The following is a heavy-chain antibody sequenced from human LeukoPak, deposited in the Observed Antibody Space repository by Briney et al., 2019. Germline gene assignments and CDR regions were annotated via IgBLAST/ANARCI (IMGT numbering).Heavy chain of an antibody. D-gene: IGHD3-10*01. Sequence: GGSLRLSCAASGFTFGDYAMHWVRQAPGKGLEWVSVITASGDSTYYVDSVKGRFTISRDNSKNTLYLQMNSLRADDTAVYYCAKASRLLHGSGSYPGYFDYWGQGALVTVSS. CDR2: ITASGDST. V-gene: IGHV3-23*01. CDR1: GFTFGDYA. J-gene: IGHJ4*02. CDR3: AKASRLLHGSGSYPGYFDY.